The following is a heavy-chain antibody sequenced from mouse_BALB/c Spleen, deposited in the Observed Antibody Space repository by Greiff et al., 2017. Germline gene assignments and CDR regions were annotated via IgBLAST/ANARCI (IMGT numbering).Heavy chain of an antibody. CDR3: ARSATMITTGAMDY. V-gene: IGHV1S56*01. J-gene: IGHJ4*01. Sequence: QVQLQQSGPELVKPGASVKMSCKASGYTFTSYYIHWVKQRPGQGLEWIGWIYPGDGSTKYNEKFKGKATLTADKSSSTAYMQLSSLTSVDSAVYFCARSATMITTGAMDYWGQGTSVTVSS. CDR2: IYPGDGST. CDR1: GYTFTSYY. D-gene: IGHD2-4*01.